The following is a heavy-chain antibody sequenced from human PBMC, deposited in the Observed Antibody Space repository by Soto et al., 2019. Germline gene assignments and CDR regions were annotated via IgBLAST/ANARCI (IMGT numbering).Heavy chain of an antibody. CDR3: TTVRAAAV. Sequence: GGSLRLSCAASGFTFSSYWMSWVRQAPGKGLEWVANIKQDGSEKYYVDSVKGRFTISRDDSKNTLYLQMNSLKTEDTAVYYCTTVRAAAVWGQGTLVTVSS. D-gene: IGHD6-13*01. V-gene: IGHV3-7*03. CDR1: GFTFSSYW. CDR2: IKQDGSEK. J-gene: IGHJ4*02.